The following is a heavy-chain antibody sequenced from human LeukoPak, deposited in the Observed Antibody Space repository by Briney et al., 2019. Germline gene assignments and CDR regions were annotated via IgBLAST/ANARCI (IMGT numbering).Heavy chain of an antibody. Sequence: KPSETLSLTCTVSGGSMNSYYWSWIRQPPGKGLEWIGYIYYSGSTNYNPSLKSRVTISVDTSKKQVSLKLSSVTAADTAVYYCARVSPRPRFDYWGQGTLVTVPS. CDR2: IYYSGST. V-gene: IGHV4-59*01. J-gene: IGHJ4*02. CDR1: GGSMNSYY. CDR3: ARVSPRPRFDY. D-gene: IGHD1-14*01.